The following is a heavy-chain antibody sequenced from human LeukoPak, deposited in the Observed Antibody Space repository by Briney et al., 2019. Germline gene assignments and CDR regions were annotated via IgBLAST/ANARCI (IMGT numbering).Heavy chain of an antibody. Sequence: SETLSLTCTVSGGSISSYYWSWIRQPAGKGLEWIGRIYTGGSTNYNPSLKSRVTMSVDTSKNQFSLKLSSVTAADTAVYYCARGGLRYFDWSRFDPWGQGTLVTVSS. V-gene: IGHV4-4*07. D-gene: IGHD3-9*01. CDR3: ARGGLRYFDWSRFDP. J-gene: IGHJ5*02. CDR1: GGSISSYY. CDR2: IYTGGST.